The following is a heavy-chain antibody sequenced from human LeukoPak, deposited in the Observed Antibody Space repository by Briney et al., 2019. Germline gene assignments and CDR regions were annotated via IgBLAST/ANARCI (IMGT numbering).Heavy chain of an antibody. Sequence: PGGSLRLSCAASGFTFDDYAMHWDRQAPGKGLEWVSGISWNSGSIGYADSVKGRFTISRDNAKNSLYLQMNSLRAEDTALYYCAKELYSSSWYSWFDPWGQGTLVTVSS. CDR2: ISWNSGSI. D-gene: IGHD6-13*01. J-gene: IGHJ5*02. CDR3: AKELYSSSWYSWFDP. CDR1: GFTFDDYA. V-gene: IGHV3-9*01.